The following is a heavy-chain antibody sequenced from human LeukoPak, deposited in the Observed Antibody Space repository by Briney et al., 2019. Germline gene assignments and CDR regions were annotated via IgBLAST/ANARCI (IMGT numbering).Heavy chain of an antibody. CDR2: ISAYNGNT. D-gene: IGHD3-10*01. CDR3: ARVGAYYYGSGSLDY. Sequence: ASVKVSCKASGYTFTSYGISWVRQAPGQGLEWTGWISAYNGNTNYAQKLQGRVTMTTDTSTSTAYMELRSLRSDDTAVYYCARVGAYYYGSGSLDYWGQGTLVTVSS. V-gene: IGHV1-18*01. CDR1: GYTFTSYG. J-gene: IGHJ4*02.